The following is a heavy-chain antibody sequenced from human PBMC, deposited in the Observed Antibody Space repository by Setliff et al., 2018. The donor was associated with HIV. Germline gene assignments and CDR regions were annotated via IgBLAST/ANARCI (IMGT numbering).Heavy chain of an antibody. Sequence: SETLSLTCSVSGVSVGSGDYYWHWIRQHPEKALEWIGYIFHGGDTYYNPSLKSRISMSVDTSKNQFSLELTSLTAADTAVYYCATRPRIAARPFDYWGQGMLVTVS. J-gene: IGHJ4*02. CDR1: GVSVGSGDYY. CDR2: IFHGGDT. V-gene: IGHV4-31*03. CDR3: ATRPRIAARPFDY. D-gene: IGHD6-6*01.